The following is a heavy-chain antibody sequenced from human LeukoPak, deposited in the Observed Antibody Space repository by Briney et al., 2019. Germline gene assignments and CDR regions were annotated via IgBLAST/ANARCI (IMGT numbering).Heavy chain of an antibody. CDR2: IYHSGST. CDR1: GYSISSGYY. J-gene: IGHJ5*02. Sequence: SETLSLTCTVSGYSISSGYYWGWIRQPPGKGLEWIGSIYHSGSTYYNPSLKSRVTISVDTSKNQFSLKLSAVTAADTAVYYCARDQTYDYGDYGWFDPWGQGTLVTVSS. CDR3: ARDQTYDYGDYGWFDP. D-gene: IGHD4-17*01. V-gene: IGHV4-38-2*02.